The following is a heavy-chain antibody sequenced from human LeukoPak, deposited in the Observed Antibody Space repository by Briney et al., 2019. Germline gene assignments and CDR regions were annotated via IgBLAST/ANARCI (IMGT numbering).Heavy chain of an antibody. CDR3: ARTYYDYIWGRTFDI. CDR1: GGSISSSSYY. J-gene: IGHJ3*02. D-gene: IGHD3-16*01. Sequence: SETLSLTCTVSGGSISSSSYYWGWIRQPPGKGLEWIGSIYYSESPNYNPSLKSRVTISVDTSKNEFSLKLSSVTAADTAVYYCARTYYDYIWGRTFDIWGQGTMVTVSS. V-gene: IGHV4-39*07. CDR2: IYYSESP.